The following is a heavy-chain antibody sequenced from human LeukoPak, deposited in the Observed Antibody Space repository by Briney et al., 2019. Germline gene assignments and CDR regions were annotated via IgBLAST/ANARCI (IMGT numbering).Heavy chain of an antibody. CDR2: IKQGGSEK. J-gene: IGHJ4*02. CDR1: GFTFSDYY. D-gene: IGHD3-22*01. CDR3: ARGTLYYYEMFDY. Sequence: GGSLRLSCAASGFTFSDYYMSWIRQAPGKGLEWVANIKQGGSEKYYVDSVKGRFTISRDNAKNSLYLQMNSLRADDTAVYYCARGTLYYYEMFDYWGQGTLVTVSS. V-gene: IGHV3-7*01.